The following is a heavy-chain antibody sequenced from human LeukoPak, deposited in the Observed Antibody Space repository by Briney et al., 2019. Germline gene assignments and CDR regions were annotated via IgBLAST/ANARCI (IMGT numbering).Heavy chain of an antibody. J-gene: IGHJ4*02. V-gene: IGHV3-53*04. D-gene: IGHD3-10*01. CDR2: IYSGGST. CDR1: GFTFSSNY. Sequence: GGSLRLSCAASGFTFSSNYMSWVRQAPGKGLQWVSVIYSGGSTYYPDSVKGRFTISRHNSKNTLYLQMNSLRAEDTAVYYCAREDGTSYYGYVAYWGQGTLVTVSS. CDR3: AREDGTSYYGYVAY.